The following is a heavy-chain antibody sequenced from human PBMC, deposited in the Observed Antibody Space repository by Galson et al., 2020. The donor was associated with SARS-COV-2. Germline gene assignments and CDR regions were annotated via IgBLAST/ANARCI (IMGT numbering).Heavy chain of an antibody. CDR2: AFYNGSP. Sequence: SETLSLTCTVSGGSISGSSHYWGWVRQPPGKGLEWIGSAFYNGSPYYNPSLKSRVTVSIDTSKNQFSLRLSSVTAADTAVYYCARGYTTDWYDREVDAFDIWGQGTVVTVSS. CDR1: GGSISGSSHY. V-gene: IGHV4-39*07. D-gene: IGHD2-2*02. J-gene: IGHJ3*02. CDR3: ARGYTTDWYDREVDAFDI.